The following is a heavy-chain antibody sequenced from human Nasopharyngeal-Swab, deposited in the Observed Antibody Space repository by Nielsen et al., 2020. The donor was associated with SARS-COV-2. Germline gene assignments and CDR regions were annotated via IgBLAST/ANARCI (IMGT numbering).Heavy chain of an antibody. D-gene: IGHD5-18*01. CDR2: INPSGGST. J-gene: IGHJ4*02. Sequence: ASVKVSCKASGYTFTSYYMHWVRQAPGQGLEWMGIINPSGGSTSYAQKFQGRVTMTRDTSTSTAYMELRSLRSDDTAVYYCARVDTAMAASDYWGQGTLVTVSS. V-gene: IGHV1-46*01. CDR1: GYTFTSYY. CDR3: ARVDTAMAASDY.